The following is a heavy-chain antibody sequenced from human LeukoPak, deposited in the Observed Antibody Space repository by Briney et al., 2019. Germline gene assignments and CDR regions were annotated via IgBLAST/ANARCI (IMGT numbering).Heavy chain of an antibody. CDR2: IYTSGST. J-gene: IGHJ5*02. V-gene: IGHV4-61*02. Sequence: PSETLSLTCTVSGGSISSSSYYWSWIRQPAGKGLEWIGRIYTSGSTNYNPSLKSRVTISVDTSKNQFSLKLSSVTAADTAVYYCARDQALLWFGEFDSYNWFDPWGQGTLVTVSS. D-gene: IGHD3-10*01. CDR3: ARDQALLWFGEFDSYNWFDP. CDR1: GGSISSSSYY.